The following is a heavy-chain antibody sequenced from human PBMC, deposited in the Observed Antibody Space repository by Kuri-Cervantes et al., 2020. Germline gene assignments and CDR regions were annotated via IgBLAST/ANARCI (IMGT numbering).Heavy chain of an antibody. J-gene: IGHJ4*02. CDR2: INSDGSST. CDR3: GIGGEFDY. D-gene: IGHD3-16*01. V-gene: IGHV3-74*01. CDR1: GFTFSSYW. Sequence: ETLSLTCAASGFTFSSYWMHWVRQAPGKGLVWVSRINSDGSSTSYADSVKGRFTISRDNAKNTLYLQMNSLRAEDTAVYYCGIGGEFDYWGQGTLVTVSS.